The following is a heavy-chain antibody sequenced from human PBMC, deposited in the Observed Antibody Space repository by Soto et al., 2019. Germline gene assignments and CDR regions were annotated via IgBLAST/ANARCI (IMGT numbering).Heavy chain of an antibody. CDR2: ISTTSTFI. CDR1: GFVFSSYS. V-gene: IGHV3-21*01. CDR3: AGRHCTNGLCAFDY. D-gene: IGHD2-8*01. Sequence: EAQLVESGGGLVKPGASLRLSCAASGFVFSSYSMNWVRQAPGKGLEWVSSISTTSTFIHYADSVKGRFTISRDNAKNSLYLQMNSLGAEDTAVYYCAGRHCTNGLCAFDYWGQGTLVTVSP. J-gene: IGHJ4*02.